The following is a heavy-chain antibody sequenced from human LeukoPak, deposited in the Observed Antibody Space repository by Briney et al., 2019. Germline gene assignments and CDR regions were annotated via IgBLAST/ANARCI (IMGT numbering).Heavy chain of an antibody. V-gene: IGHV4-34*01. CDR3: ARGGPLWFGDY. J-gene: IGHJ4*02. Sequence: SETLSLTCAVYGVSFSGYYWSWIRQPPGKGLGWIGEINHSGSTNYNPSLKSRVTISVDTSKNQFSLKLSSVTAADTAVYYCARGGPLWFGDYWGQGTLVTVSS. CDR1: GVSFSGYY. CDR2: INHSGST. D-gene: IGHD3-10*01.